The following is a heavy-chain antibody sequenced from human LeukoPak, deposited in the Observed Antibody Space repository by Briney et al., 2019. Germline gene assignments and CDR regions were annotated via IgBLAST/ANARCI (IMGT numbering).Heavy chain of an antibody. CDR3: ASSRAMDTAMVT. D-gene: IGHD5-18*01. CDR1: GGSISSGGYY. V-gene: IGHV4-30-2*01. CDR2: IYHSGST. Sequence: PSETLSLTCTVSGGSISSGGYYWSWIRQHPGKGLEWIGYIYHSGSTYYNPSLKSRVTISVDRSKNQFSLKLSSVTAADTAVYYCASSRAMDTAMVTWGQGTLVTVSS. J-gene: IGHJ5*02.